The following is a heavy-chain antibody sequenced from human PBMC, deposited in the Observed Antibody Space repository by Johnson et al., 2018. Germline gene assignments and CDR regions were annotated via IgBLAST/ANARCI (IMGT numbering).Heavy chain of an antibody. CDR3: AISQSAYSGDYVGAESFQH. V-gene: IGHV1-69*01. CDR1: GGTFSSYA. Sequence: VQLVETGAEVKKPGSSVKVSCKASGGTFSSYAISWVRQAPGQGLEWMGGIIPIFGTANYAQKFQGRVTITADESTSTGDMGLSSLRSEDTAVYYCAISQSAYSGDYVGAESFQHWGQGTLVTVSS. J-gene: IGHJ1*01. D-gene: IGHD4-17*01. CDR2: IIPIFGTA.